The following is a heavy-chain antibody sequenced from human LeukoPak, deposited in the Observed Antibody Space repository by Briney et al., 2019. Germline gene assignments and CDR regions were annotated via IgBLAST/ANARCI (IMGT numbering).Heavy chain of an antibody. CDR1: GFTFSSCG. V-gene: IGHV3-21*01. CDR3: ATETIGRHYDY. CDR2: IGPTGTDR. D-gene: IGHD1-14*01. J-gene: IGHJ4*02. Sequence: GGSLRLSCAASGFTFSSCGINWVRQAPGKGLEWVSSIGPTGTDRYYADSVRGRFTIPRDNAKNSMYLQLDSLRDEDTAVYYCATETIGRHYDYWGQGTLLTVSS.